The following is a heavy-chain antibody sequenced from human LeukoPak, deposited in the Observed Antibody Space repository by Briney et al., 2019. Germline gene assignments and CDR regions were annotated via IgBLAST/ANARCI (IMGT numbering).Heavy chain of an antibody. Sequence: GAAVNVSCQASGYTFTSYDINWVRQAAGQRREGMGWMNPNSGNTCYAQKFQGRVTITMNTSISTAYMHLGSLRSEDTAVYYCARGRRQNWNSKTWWFDPWGQGTLVTVSS. J-gene: IGHJ5*02. CDR2: MNPNSGNT. CDR3: ARGRRQNWNSKTWWFDP. CDR1: GYTFTSYD. V-gene: IGHV1-8*03. D-gene: IGHD1-7*01.